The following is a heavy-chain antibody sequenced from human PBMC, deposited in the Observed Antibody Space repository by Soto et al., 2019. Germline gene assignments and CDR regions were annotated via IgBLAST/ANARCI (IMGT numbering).Heavy chain of an antibody. Sequence: GGSLRLSCTASGFKFSTYGLHWVRQAPGKGLEWLAFIWYDGSNQHYAASVKGRFTISRDNSRNTLYLQMNNLRADDTAVYFCARAVSSATYYDCIGYWGRGTLVTVSS. J-gene: IGHJ4*02. D-gene: IGHD1-26*01. CDR2: IWYDGSNQ. CDR1: GFKFSTYG. V-gene: IGHV3-33*08. CDR3: ARAVSSATYYDCIGY.